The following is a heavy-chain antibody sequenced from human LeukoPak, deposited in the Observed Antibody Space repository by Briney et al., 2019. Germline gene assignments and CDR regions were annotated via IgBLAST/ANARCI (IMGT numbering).Heavy chain of an antibody. CDR3: ARHLRLYGSGSYFDY. V-gene: IGHV4-4*02. Sequence: PSETLSLTCGVSGGSISSTNWWSWVRQPPGQGLEWIGEISLTGETNYNPSLNGRVTMSLDKSRNQLSLKLSSVTAADTAVYYCARHLRLYGSGSYFDYWGQGTLVTVSS. J-gene: IGHJ4*02. D-gene: IGHD3-10*01. CDR1: GGSISSTNW. CDR2: ISLTGET.